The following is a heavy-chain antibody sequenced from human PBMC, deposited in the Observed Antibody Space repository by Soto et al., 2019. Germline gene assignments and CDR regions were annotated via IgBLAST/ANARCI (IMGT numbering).Heavy chain of an antibody. Sequence: GGSLRLSCVASGFTFSTYALHWVRQAPGKGLQWMTVISYDGHNKFYADSVKGRFTISRDNSQNTLYLQMDSLRPEETAVYYCARARLRDGLDIWGQGTMVTVSS. V-gene: IGHV3-30-3*01. CDR3: ARARLRDGLDI. CDR1: GFTFSTYA. J-gene: IGHJ3*02. CDR2: ISYDGHNK. D-gene: IGHD6-6*01.